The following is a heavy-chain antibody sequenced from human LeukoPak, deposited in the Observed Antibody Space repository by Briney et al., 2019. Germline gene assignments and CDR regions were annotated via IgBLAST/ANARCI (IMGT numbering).Heavy chain of an antibody. D-gene: IGHD6-19*01. V-gene: IGHV4-34*01. J-gene: IGHJ5*02. Sequence: KPSETLSLTCAVYGGSFSGYYWSWIRQPPGKGLEWIGEINHSGSTNYYPSLKSRVTISVDTSKNQFSLKLSSVTAADTAVYYCARGRYSSGWYVHWGQGTLVTVSS. CDR3: ARGRYSSGWYVH. CDR1: GGSFSGYY. CDR2: INHSGST.